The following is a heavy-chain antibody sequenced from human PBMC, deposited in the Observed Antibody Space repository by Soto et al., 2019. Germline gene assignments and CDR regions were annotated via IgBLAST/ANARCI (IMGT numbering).Heavy chain of an antibody. Sequence: TGGSLRLSCAASGFTFSDYYMSWIRQAPGKGLEWVSYISSSSSYTNYADSVKGRFTISRDNAKNSLYLQMNSLRAEDTAVYYCARYSSSWPNYYYYYGMDVWGQGTTVTVSS. CDR2: ISSSSSYT. V-gene: IGHV3-11*06. CDR3: ARYSSSWPNYYYYYGMDV. D-gene: IGHD6-13*01. CDR1: GFTFSDYY. J-gene: IGHJ6*02.